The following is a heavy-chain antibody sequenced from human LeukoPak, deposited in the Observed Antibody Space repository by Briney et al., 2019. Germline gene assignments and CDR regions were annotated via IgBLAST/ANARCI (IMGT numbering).Heavy chain of an antibody. D-gene: IGHD1-26*01. CDR2: ISNDGSNK. J-gene: IGHJ6*02. Sequence: GGSLRLSCAASGFTFSSYAMHWVRQAPGKGLEWVAVISNDGSNKYYADSVKGRFTISRDNSKNTLYLQMNSLRAEDTAVYYCAKGDSGSYYRIYYYYGMDVWGQGTTVTVSS. CDR1: GFTFSSYA. CDR3: AKGDSGSYYRIYYYYGMDV. V-gene: IGHV3-30-3*01.